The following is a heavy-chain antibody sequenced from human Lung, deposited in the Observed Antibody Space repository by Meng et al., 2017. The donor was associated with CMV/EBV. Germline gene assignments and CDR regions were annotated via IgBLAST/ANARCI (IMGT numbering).Heavy chain of an antibody. CDR2: IYHSGST. CDR1: GGSIGSSNYY. J-gene: IGHJ4*02. V-gene: IGHV4-39*01. Sequence: LQGSGPGLVKPSETLPLTCIVSGGSIGSSNYYWDWIRQPPGKGLEWIGAIYHSGSTSYNPSLQSRVTMFVDTSKNQFSLMLTSVTATDTAVYHCARRRGGSGRDCWGQGTLVTVSS. CDR3: ARRRGGSGRDC. D-gene: IGHD3-10*01.